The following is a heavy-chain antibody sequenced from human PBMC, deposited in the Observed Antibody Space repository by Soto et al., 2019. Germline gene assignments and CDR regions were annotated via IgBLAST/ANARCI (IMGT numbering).Heavy chain of an antibody. CDR3: ASGSTGYSSSWYRY. D-gene: IGHD6-13*01. CDR2: IYNSGST. V-gene: IGHV4-59*08. Sequence: QVQLQESGPGLVKPSETLSLTCTVSGGSISSYYWSWIRQPPGKGLEWIGYIYNSGSTNYNPSLKSRVTISVDTSKNQFSLKLRSVTAADTTVYYCASGSTGYSSSWYRYWGQGTLVTVSS. J-gene: IGHJ4*02. CDR1: GGSISSYY.